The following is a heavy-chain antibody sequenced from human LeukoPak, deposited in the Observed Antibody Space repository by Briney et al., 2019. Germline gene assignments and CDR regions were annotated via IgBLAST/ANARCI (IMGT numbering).Heavy chain of an antibody. CDR2: IIPILGIA. Sequence: ASVKVSCKASGGTFSSYAISWVRQAPGQGLEWMGRIIPILGIANYAQKFQGRVTITADESTSTAYMELSSLRSEDTAVYYCAKDAYYDFWSGYLYWGQGTLVTVSS. CDR1: GGTFSSYA. D-gene: IGHD3-3*01. CDR3: AKDAYYDFWSGYLY. V-gene: IGHV1-69*04. J-gene: IGHJ4*02.